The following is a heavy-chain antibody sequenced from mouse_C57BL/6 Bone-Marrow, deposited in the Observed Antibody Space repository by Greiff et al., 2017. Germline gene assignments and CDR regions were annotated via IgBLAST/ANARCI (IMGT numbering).Heavy chain of an antibody. V-gene: IGHV5-6*01. D-gene: IGHD2-3*01. J-gene: IGHJ2*01. Sequence: EVKVVESGGDLVKPGGSLKLSCAASGFTFSSYGMSWVRQTPDKRLEWVATISSGGSYTYYPDSVKGRFTISRDNAKNTLYLQMSSLKSEDTAMYYCARHGCYYPDYWGQGTTPTVSS. CDR2: ISSGGSYT. CDR1: GFTFSSYG. CDR3: ARHGCYYPDY.